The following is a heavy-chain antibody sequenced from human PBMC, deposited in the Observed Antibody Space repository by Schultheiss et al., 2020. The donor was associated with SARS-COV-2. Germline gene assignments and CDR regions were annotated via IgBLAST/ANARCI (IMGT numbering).Heavy chain of an antibody. D-gene: IGHD5-18*01. Sequence: SETLSLTCSVSGGSVSSGSYYWSWIRQHPGKGLEWIGYIYYSGSTNYNPSLKSRVTISVDTSKNQFSLKLSSVSAADTAVYYCARVDLETALVGGLDVWGQGSTVTVSS. J-gene: IGHJ6*02. V-gene: IGHV4-61*01. CDR3: ARVDLETALVGGLDV. CDR2: IYYSGST. CDR1: GGSVSSGSYY.